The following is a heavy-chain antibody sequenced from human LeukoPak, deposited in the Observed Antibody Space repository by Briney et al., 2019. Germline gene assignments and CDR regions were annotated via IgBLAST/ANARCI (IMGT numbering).Heavy chain of an antibody. Sequence: ASVKVSCKASDYTFSSYGISWVRQAPGQGLEWMGWISAYNGNTNYAQKFQGRVTITTDTSTSTAYMELRSLRSDDTAVYYCARFEYYYDSSGYFNWFDPWGQGTLVTVSS. J-gene: IGHJ5*02. CDR2: ISAYNGNT. CDR1: DYTFSSYG. V-gene: IGHV1-18*01. D-gene: IGHD3-22*01. CDR3: ARFEYYYDSSGYFNWFDP.